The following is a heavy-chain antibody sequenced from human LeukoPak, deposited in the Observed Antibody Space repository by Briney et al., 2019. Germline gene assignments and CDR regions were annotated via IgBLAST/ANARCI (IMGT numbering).Heavy chain of an antibody. D-gene: IGHD3-9*01. CDR1: GFSFSDFD. CDR2: ISYDGSHK. V-gene: IGHV3-30*18. J-gene: IGHJ4*02. CDR3: AKDQNIYDILTGLFDY. Sequence: GGSLRLSCATSGFSFSDFDMQWVRQAPGKGLEWVALISYDGSHKDYTDSVKGRFTISRDNSKNTLYLQMNSLRAEDTAVYYCAKDQNIYDILTGLFDYWGQGTLVTVSS.